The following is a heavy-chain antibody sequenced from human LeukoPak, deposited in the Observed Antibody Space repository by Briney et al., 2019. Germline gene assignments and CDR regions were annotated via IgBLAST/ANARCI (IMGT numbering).Heavy chain of an antibody. CDR3: ASGLSFATGAFDI. J-gene: IGHJ3*02. Sequence: GGSLRLSCAASGFTFSSYSMNWVRQAPGKGLEWVSSISSSSSYIYYADSVKGRFTISRDNAKHSLYLQMNSLRAEDTAVYYCASGLSFATGAFDIWGQGTMVTVSS. D-gene: IGHD2-15*01. CDR1: GFTFSSYS. V-gene: IGHV3-21*01. CDR2: ISSSSSYI.